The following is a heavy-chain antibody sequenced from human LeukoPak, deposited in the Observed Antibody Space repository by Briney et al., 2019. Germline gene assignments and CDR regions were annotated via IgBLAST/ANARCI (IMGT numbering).Heavy chain of an antibody. J-gene: IGHJ5*02. CDR2: INPSGGST. D-gene: IGHD6-13*01. CDR1: GYTFTSYA. Sequence: ASVKVSCKASGYTFTSYAISWVRQAPGQGLEWMGIINPSGGSTSYAQKFQGRVTMTRDMSTSTVYMELSSLRSEDTAVYYCARSSSWYEVWFDPWGQGTLVTVSS. CDR3: ARSSSWYEVWFDP. V-gene: IGHV1-46*01.